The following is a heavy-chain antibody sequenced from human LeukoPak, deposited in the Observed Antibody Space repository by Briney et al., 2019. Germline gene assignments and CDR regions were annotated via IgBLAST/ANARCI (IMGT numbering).Heavy chain of an antibody. J-gene: IGHJ4*02. CDR3: ARSVLGGGYAAYYFDY. Sequence: PETLSLTCAVSAYSISSAYYWGWIRQPPGKGLEWIGSIYHSGSTSYNPSLKSRVTISVDTSKNQFSLKLSSVTAADTAVYYCARSVLGGGYAAYYFDYWGQGTLVTVYS. CDR2: IYHSGST. CDR1: AYSISSAYY. D-gene: IGHD3-22*01. V-gene: IGHV4-38-2*01.